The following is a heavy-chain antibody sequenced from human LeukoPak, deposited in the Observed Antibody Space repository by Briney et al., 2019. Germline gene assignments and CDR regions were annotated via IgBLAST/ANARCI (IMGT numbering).Heavy chain of an antibody. CDR3: ARGVRGALDS. CDR2: INPSGGST. J-gene: IGHJ5*01. Sequence: ASVRVSCKASGYTLSIYYIHWVRQAPGQGLEWMGVINPSGGSTTYAQKFQGRVTMTANTSTSTVYMDLTSLKSEDTAIFYCARGVRGALDSWGHGTLVTVS. V-gene: IGHV1-46*01. D-gene: IGHD3-10*01. CDR1: GYTLSIYY.